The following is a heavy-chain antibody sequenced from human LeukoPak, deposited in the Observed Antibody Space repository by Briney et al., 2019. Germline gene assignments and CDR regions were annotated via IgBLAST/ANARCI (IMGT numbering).Heavy chain of an antibody. V-gene: IGHV1-69*06. D-gene: IGHD6-13*01. CDR1: GGTFSSYA. Sequence: GASVKVSCKASGGTFSSYAISWVRQAPGQGLEWMGGIIPIFGTANYAQKFQGRVTITADKSTSTAYMELSRLRSDDTAVYYCARDYSSSCDPWGQGTLVTVSS. J-gene: IGHJ5*02. CDR3: ARDYSSSCDP. CDR2: IIPIFGTA.